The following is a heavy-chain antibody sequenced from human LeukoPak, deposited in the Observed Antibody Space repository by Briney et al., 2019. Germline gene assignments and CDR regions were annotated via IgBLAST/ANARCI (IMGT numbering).Heavy chain of an antibody. V-gene: IGHV4-61*02. CDR1: GGSISSGSYY. D-gene: IGHD4-17*01. CDR3: ARDGDYGDYEY. J-gene: IGHJ4*02. Sequence: TLSLTCAVSGGSISSGSYYWCWIRQPAGKGLEWIGRIHSSGSTNYNPSLKSRVCISADTSKNQFSLKLTSVTAADTAVYYCARDGDYGDYEYWGQGTLVTVSS. CDR2: IHSSGST.